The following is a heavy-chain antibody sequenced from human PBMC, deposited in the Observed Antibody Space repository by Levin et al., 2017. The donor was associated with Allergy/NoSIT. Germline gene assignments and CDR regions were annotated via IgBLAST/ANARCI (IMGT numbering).Heavy chain of an antibody. Sequence: SGPTLVKPTQTLTLTCTFSGFSLTTSRVGVGWVRQPPGKALEWLGLSEGEDDKRYTPSLRSRLMITKATSRNQVVLTMANMDPVDAATYYCSHSPYYDVLTDRSRPRQFDSWGQGILVTVSS. D-gene: IGHD3-9*01. CDR2: SEGEDDK. CDR1: GFSLTTSRVG. CDR3: SHSPYYDVLTDRSRPRQFDS. J-gene: IGHJ4*02. V-gene: IGHV2-5*02.